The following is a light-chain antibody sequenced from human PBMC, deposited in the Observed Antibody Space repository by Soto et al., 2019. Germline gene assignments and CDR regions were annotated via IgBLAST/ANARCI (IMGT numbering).Light chain of an antibody. Sequence: DIQMTQSPSTLSASVGDRVTITCRASQSISSWLAWYQQKPGKAPKLLIYDASSLESGVPSRFSGSGSGTEFTITISSLQPDDFATYYCQQYSSYPYTFGQGTKLEIK. V-gene: IGKV1-5*01. CDR3: QQYSSYPYT. CDR2: DAS. CDR1: QSISSW. J-gene: IGKJ2*01.